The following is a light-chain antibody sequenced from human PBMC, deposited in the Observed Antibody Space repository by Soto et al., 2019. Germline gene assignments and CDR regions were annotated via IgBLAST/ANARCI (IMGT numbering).Light chain of an antibody. CDR3: QQYYRAPFT. CDR1: QSVLFDSNNRNY. V-gene: IGKV4-1*01. CDR2: WAS. J-gene: IGKJ2*01. Sequence: DIVMAQSPDSLAVSLGGRATVNYRSSQSVLFDSNNRNYLAWYQQKPGQPPKMLINWASTRESGVPDRFSGSGSGTDFTLTINSLQAEDVAVYYCQQYYRAPFTFGQGTKLEIK.